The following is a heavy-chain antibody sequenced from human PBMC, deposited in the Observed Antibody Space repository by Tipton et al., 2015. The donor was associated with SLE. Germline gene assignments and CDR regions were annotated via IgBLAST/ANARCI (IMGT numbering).Heavy chain of an antibody. CDR2: IYHSGST. Sequence: TLSLTCTVSGGSISSSSYYWGWIRQPPGKGLEWIGYIYHSGSTYYNPSLKSRVTISVDRSKNQFSLKLSSVTAADTAVYYCASGGYSSVTDYWGQGTLVTVSS. CDR3: ASGGYSSVTDY. V-gene: IGHV4-39*07. CDR1: GGSISSSSYY. J-gene: IGHJ4*02. D-gene: IGHD6-19*01.